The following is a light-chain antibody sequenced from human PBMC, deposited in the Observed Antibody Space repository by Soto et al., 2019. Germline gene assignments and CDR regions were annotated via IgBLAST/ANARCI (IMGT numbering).Light chain of an antibody. Sequence: EIVMTQSPATLSVSPGERATLSCRAGQSVSSNLAWYQQKPGQAPRLLIYAASTRATGIPARFSGSGSGTEFTLTISSLQSEDFAVYYCQQYNDWPPWTFCQGTKVEIK. V-gene: IGKV3-15*01. CDR3: QQYNDWPPWT. CDR1: QSVSSN. CDR2: AAS. J-gene: IGKJ1*01.